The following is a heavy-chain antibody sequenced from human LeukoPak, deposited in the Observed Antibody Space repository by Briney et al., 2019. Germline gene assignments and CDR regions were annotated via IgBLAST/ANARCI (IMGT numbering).Heavy chain of an antibody. CDR1: GFPLRRYA. V-gene: IGHV3-23*01. CDR2: ISGSGAST. J-gene: IGHJ4*02. Sequence: GGSLRLSCAASGFPLRRYAMSWVRQAPGKGLEWVSGISGSGASTYYADSVKGRFTISRDNSKNTLYLQMDSLRAEDTAVYYCAKGNYDYVWGSYRYIGLDYWGQGTLVTVSS. CDR3: AKGNYDYVWGSYRYIGLDY. D-gene: IGHD3-16*02.